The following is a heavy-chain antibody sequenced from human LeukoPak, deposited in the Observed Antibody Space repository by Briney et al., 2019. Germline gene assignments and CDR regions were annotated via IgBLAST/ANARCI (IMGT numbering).Heavy chain of an antibody. J-gene: IGHJ5*01. V-gene: IGHV3-23*01. D-gene: IGHD1-26*01. Sequence: GGSLRLSCAASGFTFSSYAMSWVRQAPGKGLEWVSGISSSGGSTYYADSVKGWFTISRDNAKNSLYLQMNSLRAEDTALYYGAEPRCIELADRGVIYNWFDPRGQGTLVTVSS. CDR3: AEPRCIELADRGVIYNWFDP. CDR2: ISSSGGST. CDR1: GFTFSSYA.